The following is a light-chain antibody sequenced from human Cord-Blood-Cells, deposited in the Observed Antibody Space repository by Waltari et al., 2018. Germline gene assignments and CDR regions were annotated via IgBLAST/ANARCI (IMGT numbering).Light chain of an antibody. V-gene: IGLV2-14*01. Sequence: QSALTQPASVSASPAQPITISCTGTSSDVGGYNYVSCYQQHPGKAPKLMIYDVSNRPSGVSNRFSGSRSGNTASLTISGLQAEDEADYYCSSYTSSSTRVFGGGTKLTVL. CDR3: SSYTSSSTRV. J-gene: IGLJ3*02. CDR1: SSDVGGYNY. CDR2: DVS.